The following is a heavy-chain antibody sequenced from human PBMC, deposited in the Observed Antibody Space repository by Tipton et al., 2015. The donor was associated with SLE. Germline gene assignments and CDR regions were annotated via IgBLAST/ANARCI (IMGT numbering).Heavy chain of an antibody. CDR3: AKGLVVAATAEYFQH. CDR2: IWYDGSNK. J-gene: IGHJ1*01. D-gene: IGHD2-15*01. Sequence: SLRLSCAASGFTFRAYGTHWVRQAPGKGLEWVAFIWYDGSNKYYADSVKGRFTISRDNSKNTLYLQMNSLRAEDTAVYYCAKGLVVAATAEYFQHWGQGTLVTVSS. V-gene: IGHV3-33*06. CDR1: GFTFRAYG.